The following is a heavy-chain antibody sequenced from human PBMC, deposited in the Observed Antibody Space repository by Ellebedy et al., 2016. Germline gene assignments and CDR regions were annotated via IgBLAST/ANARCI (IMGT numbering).Heavy chain of an antibody. CDR3: ARGTRIAAAGIGY. V-gene: IGHV1-3*01. CDR2: INAGNGNT. CDR1: GYTFTSYA. J-gene: IGHJ4*02. D-gene: IGHD6-13*01. Sequence: ASVKVSXXASGYTFTSYAMHWVRQAPGQRLEWMGWINAGNGNTKYSQKFQGRVTMTRNTSISTAYMELSSLRSEDTAVYYCARGTRIAAAGIGYWGQGTLVTVSS.